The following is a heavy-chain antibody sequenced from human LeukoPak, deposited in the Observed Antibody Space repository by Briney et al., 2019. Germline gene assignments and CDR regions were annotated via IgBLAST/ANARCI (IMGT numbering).Heavy chain of an antibody. V-gene: IGHV3-23*01. J-gene: IGHJ4*02. D-gene: IGHD3-22*01. Sequence: GGSLRLSCAGSGFTFNNYGVSWVRQAPGKGLEWVSAISASGATTFYADSVAGRFTISRDKSTNTLYLQMSSLRAEDTALYYCAKSPGPYYYGYYFDLRGQGTLVTVSS. CDR2: ISASGATT. CDR3: AKSPGPYYYGYYFDL. CDR1: GFTFNNYG.